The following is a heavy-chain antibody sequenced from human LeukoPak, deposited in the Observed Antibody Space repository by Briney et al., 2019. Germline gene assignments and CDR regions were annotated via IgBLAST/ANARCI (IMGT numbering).Heavy chain of an antibody. Sequence: SETLSLTCTVSGVSMSAYQWSWVRQSPEKGLEWIGCINTKGETSYNPSLKSRVTTSVDTSKSQFPLRLTSVTAADTAVYYCATSNDAKIAPFDHWGQGAPVTVSS. D-gene: IGHD2-21*01. CDR3: ATSNDAKIAPFDH. CDR1: GVSMSAYQ. CDR2: INTKGET. J-gene: IGHJ4*02. V-gene: IGHV4-4*09.